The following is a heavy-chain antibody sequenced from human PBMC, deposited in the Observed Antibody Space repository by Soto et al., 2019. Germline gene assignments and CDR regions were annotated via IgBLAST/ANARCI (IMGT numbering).Heavy chain of an antibody. CDR3: ANNQDPYQLLLYPQNY. CDR2: ISGSGGST. V-gene: IGHV3-23*01. CDR1: GFTFSSYA. J-gene: IGHJ4*02. Sequence: GGSLRLSCAASGFTFSSYAMSWVRQAPGKGLEWVSAISGSGGSTYYADSVKGRFTISRDNSKNTLYLQMNSLRAEDTAVYYCANNQDPYQLLLYPQNYWGKGTPGTASS. D-gene: IGHD2-2*02.